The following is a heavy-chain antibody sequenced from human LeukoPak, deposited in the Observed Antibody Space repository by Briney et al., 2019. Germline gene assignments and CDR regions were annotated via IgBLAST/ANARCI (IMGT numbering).Heavy chain of an antibody. CDR1: GFTFSNAW. D-gene: IGHD3-10*01. Sequence: PGGSLRLSCAASGFTFSNAWMSWVRQAPGKGLEWVGRIKSKTDGGTTDYAAPVKGRFTISRDDSKNTLYLQMNSLKTEATAVYYCTTDQAYYGSGTRSDYWGQGTLVSVSS. CDR3: TTDQAYYGSGTRSDY. J-gene: IGHJ4*02. V-gene: IGHV3-15*01. CDR2: IKSKTDGGTT.